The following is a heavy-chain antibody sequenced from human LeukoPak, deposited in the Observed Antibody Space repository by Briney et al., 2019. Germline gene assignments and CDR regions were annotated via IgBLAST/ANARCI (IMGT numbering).Heavy chain of an antibody. CDR2: TSSDLNVK. CDR1: GFTFRNYV. Sequence: GGSLRLSCAASGFTFRNYVIHWVRQAPGKGLEWVAVTSSDLNVKLFADSVKGRFTISRDNSRSTLYLQMNSLRPEDTAIYYCAGEGYYGSGSPPSLYFDYWGQGTLVTVSS. D-gene: IGHD3-10*01. CDR3: AGEGYYGSGSPPSLYFDY. J-gene: IGHJ4*02. V-gene: IGHV3-30-3*01.